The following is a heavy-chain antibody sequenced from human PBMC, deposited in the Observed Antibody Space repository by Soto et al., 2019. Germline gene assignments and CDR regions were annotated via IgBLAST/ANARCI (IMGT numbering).Heavy chain of an antibody. D-gene: IGHD2-2*01. J-gene: IGHJ4*02. V-gene: IGHV3-23*01. CDR2: ISDRPTGHN. CDR3: TSRMHAHSEY. Sequence: PVGSLRLSCVASVFTFSHYTLNCVRRSPGKGLEWVSTISDRPTGHNHYAESVRGRFTISRDDSRDTVFLQMDSLRAEDTAVYYCTSRMHAHSEYWGQGVLVNGSP. CDR1: VFTFSHYT.